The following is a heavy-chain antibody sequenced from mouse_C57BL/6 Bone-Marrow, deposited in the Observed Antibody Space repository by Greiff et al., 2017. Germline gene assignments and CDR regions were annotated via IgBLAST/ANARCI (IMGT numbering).Heavy chain of an antibody. J-gene: IGHJ3*01. D-gene: IGHD5-5*01. CDR1: GYTFTSYG. Sequence: QVQLQQSGAELARPGASVKLSCKASGYTFTSYGISWVKQRTGQGLEWIGDIYTRSGNTYYNEKFKGKSTLTADKSSSTTYMELRGLTSEDSAVYFCAIPFLPFAYWGQGTLVTVSA. V-gene: IGHV1-81*01. CDR2: IYTRSGNT. CDR3: AIPFLPFAY.